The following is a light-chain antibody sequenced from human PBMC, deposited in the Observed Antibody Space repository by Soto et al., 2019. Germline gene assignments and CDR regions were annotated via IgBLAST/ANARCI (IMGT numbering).Light chain of an antibody. Sequence: EIVLTQSPGTLSLSPGERATLSCRASQSINTNHLAWYQQKPGQAPRVLIYGASSRATGIPDRFSGSGSGTDFTLTISRLEPEDFAVYFCQQYGSSPLTFGGGTKGEIK. CDR2: GAS. V-gene: IGKV3-20*01. J-gene: IGKJ4*01. CDR3: QQYGSSPLT. CDR1: QSINTNH.